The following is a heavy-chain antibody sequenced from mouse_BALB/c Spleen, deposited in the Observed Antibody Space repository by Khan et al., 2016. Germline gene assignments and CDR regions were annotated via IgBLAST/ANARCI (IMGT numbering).Heavy chain of an antibody. CDR2: INPASSTI. J-gene: IGHJ1*01. CDR3: ASTFWYFDV. CDR1: GFDFSRYW. V-gene: IGHV4-1*02. Sequence: EVKLLESGGGLVQPGGSLKLSCAASGFDFSRYWMSWVRQAPGKGLEWIGEINPASSTINYTPSLKDKFIISRDNAKNTLYLPMSKVRSEDTALYYCASTFWYFDVWGAGTTVTVSS.